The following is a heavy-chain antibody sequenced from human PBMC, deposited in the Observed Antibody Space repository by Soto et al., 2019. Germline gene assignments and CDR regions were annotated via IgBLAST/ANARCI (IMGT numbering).Heavy chain of an antibody. J-gene: IGHJ5*02. CDR3: AGMPYTSGLRFDP. CDR1: GGSISSGYYY. Sequence: SETLSLTCSVSGGSISSGYYYWSWIRQPPGKALQWIGFIYQSGVTSYNPSLASRVSISLDRSNNQCSLKLKSVTAADTAVYFCAGMPYTSGLRFDPWGPGTLVTVSS. D-gene: IGHD6-19*01. CDR2: IYQSGVT. V-gene: IGHV4-30-4*01.